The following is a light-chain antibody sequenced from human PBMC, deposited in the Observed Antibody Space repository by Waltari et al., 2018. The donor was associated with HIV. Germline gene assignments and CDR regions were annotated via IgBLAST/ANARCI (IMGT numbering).Light chain of an antibody. CDR1: QNINNY. Sequence: DIQMTQSPSSLSASVGDTVTITCRASQNINNYLNWYLQRPGKSPNLLIYGASNLQPGVPSRFSGKASGANFTLTVTGLQPEDVASYYCQQSFSSTITFGQGTRLE. J-gene: IGKJ5*01. V-gene: IGKV1-39*01. CDR3: QQSFSSTIT. CDR2: GAS.